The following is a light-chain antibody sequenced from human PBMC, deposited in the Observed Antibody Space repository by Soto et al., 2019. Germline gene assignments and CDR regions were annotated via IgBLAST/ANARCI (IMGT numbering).Light chain of an antibody. CDR3: LHYKDWPRWT. CDR2: DAS. V-gene: IGKV3D-20*02. Sequence: EFVLTQSPGTLSLSPGERATLSCGASQTARNNYLAWYQQRPGQAPRLLIYDASSRATGIPDRFSGSGSGTEFTLTISSLQSEDFAVYYCLHYKDWPRWTFGQGTKVDIK. CDR1: QTARNNY. J-gene: IGKJ1*01.